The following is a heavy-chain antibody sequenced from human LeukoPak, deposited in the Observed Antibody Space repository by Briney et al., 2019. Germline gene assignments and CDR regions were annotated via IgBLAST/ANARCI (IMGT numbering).Heavy chain of an antibody. Sequence: ASVKVSCKASEYTFTSYDINWVRQATGQGLKWMGWMNPNSGNTGYAQKFQGRVTMTRDTSINTAYMELSSLRSEDTAVYYCARSSRELGGYAPWELMPPFDYWGQGTLVTVSS. CDR3: ARSSRELGGYAPWELMPPFDY. J-gene: IGHJ4*02. CDR1: EYTFTSYD. V-gene: IGHV1-8*01. D-gene: IGHD1-7*01. CDR2: MNPNSGNT.